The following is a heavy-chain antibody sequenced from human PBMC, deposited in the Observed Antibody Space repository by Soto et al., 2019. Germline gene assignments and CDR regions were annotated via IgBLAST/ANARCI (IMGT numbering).Heavy chain of an antibody. CDR1: GFPFSIYA. Sequence: PGGSLGLSCAASGFPFSIYAMTWVRQAPGEGLLWVAAVSYSSGSTYHADSVKGRFTISRHNSKNTLYLQMDSLRPEDTSVYYCARANDLNAFDIWGQGTMVTVSS. D-gene: IGHD1-1*01. J-gene: IGHJ3*02. CDR2: VSYSSGST. V-gene: IGHV3-23*01. CDR3: ARANDLNAFDI.